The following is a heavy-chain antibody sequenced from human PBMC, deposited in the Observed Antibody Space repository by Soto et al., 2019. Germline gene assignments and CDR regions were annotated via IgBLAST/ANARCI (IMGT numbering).Heavy chain of an antibody. J-gene: IGHJ4*02. CDR2: INHSGST. V-gene: IGHV4-34*01. CDR1: GGSFSGYY. D-gene: IGHD6-19*01. CDR3: ARGASAYSSGWYDY. Sequence: SETLSLTCAVYGGSFSGYYWSWIRQPPGKGLEWIGEINHSGSTNYNPSLKSRVTISVDTSKNQFSLKLSSVTAADTAVYYCARGASAYSSGWYDYGGQGTLVTVSS.